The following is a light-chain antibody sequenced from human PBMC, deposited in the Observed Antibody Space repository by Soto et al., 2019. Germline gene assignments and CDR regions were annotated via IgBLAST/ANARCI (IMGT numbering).Light chain of an antibody. CDR2: DAS. CDR3: QQYNSYVMYT. V-gene: IGKV1-5*01. CDR1: QSICSW. J-gene: IGKJ2*01. Sequence: DIQMTQSPSTLSASVGDRVTITCRASQSICSWLAWYLQKPGKAPKLLIYDASILESGVPTRLRGSGSGTEFTLTISSLQPDDFATYYCQQYNSYVMYTFGQGTKLEIK.